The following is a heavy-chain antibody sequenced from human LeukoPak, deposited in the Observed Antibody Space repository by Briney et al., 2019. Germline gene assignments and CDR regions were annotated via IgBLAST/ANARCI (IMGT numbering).Heavy chain of an antibody. V-gene: IGHV4-59*01. CDR1: GGSISSYY. CDR2: INYSGST. CDR3: ARSPRSVGIAAAGTNYWYFDL. J-gene: IGHJ2*01. D-gene: IGHD6-13*01. Sequence: SETLSLTCTVSGGSISSYYWSWIRQPPGKGLEWIGYINYSGSTNYNPSLKSRVTISVDTSKNQFSLKLSSVTAADTAVYYCARSPRSVGIAAAGTNYWYFDLWGRGTLVTVSS.